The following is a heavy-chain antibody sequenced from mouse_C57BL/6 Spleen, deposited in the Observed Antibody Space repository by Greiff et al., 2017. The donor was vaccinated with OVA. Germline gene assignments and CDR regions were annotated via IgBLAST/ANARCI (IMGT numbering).Heavy chain of an antibody. J-gene: IGHJ4*01. CDR1: GFSLSTSGMG. CDR2: IYGDDDK. CDR3: ARSRWLLHAMDY. V-gene: IGHV8-12*01. D-gene: IGHD2-3*01. Sequence: QVTLKVSGPGILQSSQTLSLTCSFSGFSLSTSGMGVSWLRQPSGQGLEWLAHIYGDDDKRYNPSLKSRHTISKDTSRNQVFLKITRVDTADTATYYCARSRWLLHAMDYWGQGTSVTVSS.